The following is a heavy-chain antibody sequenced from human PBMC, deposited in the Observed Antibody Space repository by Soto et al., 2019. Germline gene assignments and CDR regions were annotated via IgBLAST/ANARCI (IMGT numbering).Heavy chain of an antibody. CDR1: GFTFSSYS. Sequence: EVQLVESGGGLVKPGGSLRLSCAASGFTFSSYSMNWVRQAPGKGLEWVSSISSSSSYIYYADSVKGRFTISRDNAKNSLYLQMNSLRAEDTAVYYCARGPPGQTTVTTLYFDYWGQGTLVTVSS. CDR3: ARGPPGQTTVTTLYFDY. J-gene: IGHJ4*02. CDR2: ISSSSSYI. V-gene: IGHV3-21*01. D-gene: IGHD4-17*01.